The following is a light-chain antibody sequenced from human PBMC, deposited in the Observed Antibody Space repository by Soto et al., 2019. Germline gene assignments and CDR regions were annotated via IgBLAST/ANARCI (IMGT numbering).Light chain of an antibody. J-gene: IGKJ2*01. CDR2: AAS. CDR3: QQSYSTPPT. CDR1: QSISSY. Sequence: IQMTQSPSSLSASVGDRVTITCRASQSISSYLNWYQQKPGKAPKLLNYAASSFQNGVPSRFSGSGSGTDCTLTISSVQPEDFATYYCQQSYSTPPTLGQGTKLAIK. V-gene: IGKV1-39*01.